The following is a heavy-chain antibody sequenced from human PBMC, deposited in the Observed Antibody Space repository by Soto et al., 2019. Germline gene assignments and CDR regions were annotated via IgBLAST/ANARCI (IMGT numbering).Heavy chain of an antibody. V-gene: IGHV3-48*02. CDR2: ISSSNRTI. Sequence: GGSLRISCAASGFTFRSYSMNWVRQAPGKGLEWVSYISSSNRTINYADSVKGRFIISRDNAKNSLYLQMHSLRDEDTAVYYCAREGWPLLQTGMDVWGQGTTVTVSS. CDR1: GFTFRSYS. CDR3: AREGWPLLQTGMDV. J-gene: IGHJ6*02. D-gene: IGHD2-15*01.